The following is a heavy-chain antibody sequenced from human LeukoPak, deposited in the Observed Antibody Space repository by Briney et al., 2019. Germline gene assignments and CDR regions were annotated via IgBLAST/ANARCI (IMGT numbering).Heavy chain of an antibody. J-gene: IGHJ4*02. V-gene: IGHV3-30*02. CDR3: AKETPYSGSYFDY. D-gene: IGHD1-26*01. Sequence: GSLRLSCAASGFTFSSYGMHWVRQAPGKGLEWVAFIRYDGSNKYYADSVKGRFTISRDNSKNTLYLQMNSLRAEDTAVYYCAKETPYSGSYFDYWGQGALVTVSS. CDR2: IRYDGSNK. CDR1: GFTFSSYG.